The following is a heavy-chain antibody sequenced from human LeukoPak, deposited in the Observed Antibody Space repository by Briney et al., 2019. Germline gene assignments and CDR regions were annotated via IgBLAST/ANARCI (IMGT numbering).Heavy chain of an antibody. CDR3: ARDRIAVAGRKYYYYMDV. D-gene: IGHD6-19*01. V-gene: IGHV1-69*06. Sequence: ASVKVSRKASGGTFSSYAISWVRQAPGQGLEWMGGIIPSLGTANYAQKFKGRVTITADKSTSTAYMELSSLRSEDTAVYYCARDRIAVAGRKYYYYMDVWGKGTTVTVSS. CDR1: GGTFSSYA. J-gene: IGHJ6*03. CDR2: IIPSLGTA.